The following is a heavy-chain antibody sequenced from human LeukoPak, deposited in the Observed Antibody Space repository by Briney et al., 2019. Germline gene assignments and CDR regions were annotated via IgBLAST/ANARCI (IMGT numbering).Heavy chain of an antibody. CDR2: FPNSRTT. CDR1: GGSISGYS. Sequence: SETLSLTCTVSGGSISGYSWTWIRQPPGQGLEWIGYFPNSRTTSYNPSLTGRVIISVDTAMDQISLKLNSVTAADTAVYYCARGHLGLSPWGQGTLVTVSS. J-gene: IGHJ5*02. CDR3: ARGHLGLSP. V-gene: IGHV4-59*01. D-gene: IGHD3-10*01.